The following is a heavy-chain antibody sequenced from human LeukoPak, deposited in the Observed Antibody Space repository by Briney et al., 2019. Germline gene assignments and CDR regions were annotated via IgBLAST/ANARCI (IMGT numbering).Heavy chain of an antibody. Sequence: GAPVKVSCKASGGTFSSYAISWVRQAPGQGLEWMGGIIPIFGTANYAQKFQGRVTITADESTSTAYMELSSLRSEDTAVYYCARDSGSYYSPGRHFDYWGQGTLVTVSS. D-gene: IGHD1-26*01. CDR3: ARDSGSYYSPGRHFDY. J-gene: IGHJ4*02. CDR1: GGTFSSYA. V-gene: IGHV1-69*13. CDR2: IIPIFGTA.